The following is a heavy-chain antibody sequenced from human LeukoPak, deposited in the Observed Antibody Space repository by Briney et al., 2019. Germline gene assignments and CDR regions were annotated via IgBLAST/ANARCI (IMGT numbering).Heavy chain of an antibody. J-gene: IGHJ4*02. V-gene: IGHV3-7*04. D-gene: IGHD2-21*01. CDR3: ARGDDYSGDH. CDR2: IHPEGNEK. Sequence: GGSLRLSCAVSGFTFSNFWMSWVRQAPGRGLEWVANIHPEGNEKYHVESVKGRFTISRDNAKNSLFLQMNGLRVEDTAVYYCARGDDYSGDHWGQGTLVTVSS. CDR1: GFTFSNFW.